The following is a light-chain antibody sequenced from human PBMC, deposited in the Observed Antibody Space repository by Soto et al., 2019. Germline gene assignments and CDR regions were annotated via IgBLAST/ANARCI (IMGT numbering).Light chain of an antibody. Sequence: DIQMTQSPSSLSASVGDRVTITCRTSQSISSYLNWYQQYPGKAPKLLIYAASTLQSGVPSRFSGSGSGTDFTLTISSLQPEDFATYYCQQSCITPGITFGQGTRLEIK. V-gene: IGKV1-39*01. J-gene: IGKJ5*01. CDR1: QSISSY. CDR2: AAS. CDR3: QQSCITPGIT.